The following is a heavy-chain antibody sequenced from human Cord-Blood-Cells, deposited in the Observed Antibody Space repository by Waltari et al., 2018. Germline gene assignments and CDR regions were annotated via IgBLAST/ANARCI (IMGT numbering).Heavy chain of an antibody. CDR2: INPSGGST. Sequence: QVQLVQSGAEVRKPGASVKGSCKASGYTFTSYYMPWVRQAPGQGLEWMGIINPSGGSTSYAQKFQGRVTMTRDTSTSTVYMELSSLRSEDTAVYYCAICFFGVGYYFDYWGQGTLVTVSS. CDR3: AICFFGVGYYFDY. J-gene: IGHJ4*02. V-gene: IGHV1-46*01. D-gene: IGHD3-3*01. CDR1: GYTFTSYY.